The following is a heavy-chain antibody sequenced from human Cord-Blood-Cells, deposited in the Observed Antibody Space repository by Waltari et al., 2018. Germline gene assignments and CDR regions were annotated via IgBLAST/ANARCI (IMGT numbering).Heavy chain of an antibody. CDR2: IYWNDDK. Sequence: QITLKESGPTLVKPTQTLTLTCTFSGFSLSTSGVGVGWIRQPQGKALEWLALIYWNDDKRYSPSLKSSLTITKDTSKNQVVLTMTNMDPVDTATYYCAHRRSYYGSGSYYNSYYYFDYWGQGTLVTVSS. D-gene: IGHD3-10*01. V-gene: IGHV2-5*01. CDR3: AHRRSYYGSGSYYNSYYYFDY. CDR1: GFSLSTSGVG. J-gene: IGHJ4*02.